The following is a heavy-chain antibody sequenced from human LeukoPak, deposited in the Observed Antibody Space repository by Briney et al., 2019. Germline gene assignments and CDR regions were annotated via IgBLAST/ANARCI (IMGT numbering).Heavy chain of an antibody. CDR3: ARSPGYYGSDDTSDI. V-gene: IGHV4-59*01. CDR1: GGSISSYY. J-gene: IGHJ3*02. D-gene: IGHD3-10*01. CDR2: IYYSGST. Sequence: SETLSLTCTVSGGSISSYYWSWIRQPPGKGLELIGYIYYSGSTNYNPSLKSRVTISVDTSKNQFSLKLSSVTAADTAVYYCARSPGYYGSDDTSDIWGQGTMVTVSS.